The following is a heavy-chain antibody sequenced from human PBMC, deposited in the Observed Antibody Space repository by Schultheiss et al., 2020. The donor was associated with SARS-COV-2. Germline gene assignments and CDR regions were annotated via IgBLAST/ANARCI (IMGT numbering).Heavy chain of an antibody. CDR1: GFTFSSYA. J-gene: IGHJ6*03. CDR3: ARDLKRSSWYGYYYYYMDV. V-gene: IGHV3-64*04. CDR2: ISSNGGST. Sequence: GGSLRLSCAASGFTFSSYAMHWVRQAPGKGLEYVSAISSNGGSTYYADSVKGRFTISRDNSKNTLYLQMNSLRAEDTAVYYCARDLKRSSWYGYYYYYMDVWGKGTTVTVSS. D-gene: IGHD6-13*01.